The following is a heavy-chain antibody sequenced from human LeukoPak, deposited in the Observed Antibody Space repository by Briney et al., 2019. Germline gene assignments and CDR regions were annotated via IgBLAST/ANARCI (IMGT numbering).Heavy chain of an antibody. CDR1: GFTFSTYS. D-gene: IGHD2-2*01. CDR3: ARDLCSSTSCRYNWFDP. V-gene: IGHV3-7*01. CDR2: IKQDGSEK. J-gene: IGHJ5*02. Sequence: GGSLRLSCAASGFTFSTYSMSWVRQAPGKGLEWVANIKQDGSEKYYVDPVKGRFTISRDNAKNSLYLQMNSLRAEDTAVYYYARDLCSSTSCRYNWFDPWGQGTLVTVSS.